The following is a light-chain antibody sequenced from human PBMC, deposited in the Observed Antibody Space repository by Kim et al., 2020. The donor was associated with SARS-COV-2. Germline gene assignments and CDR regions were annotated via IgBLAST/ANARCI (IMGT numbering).Light chain of an antibody. CDR2: RNN. CDR1: STNIGSNY. J-gene: IGLJ2*01. CDR3: AAWDDSLSGPL. V-gene: IGLV1-47*01. Sequence: GERVTISCSGSSTNIGSNYVYWYQQLPGTAPKLLIYRNNQRPSGVPDRFSGSKSGTSASLAISGLRSDDEADYYCAAWDDSLSGPLFGGGTQLTVL.